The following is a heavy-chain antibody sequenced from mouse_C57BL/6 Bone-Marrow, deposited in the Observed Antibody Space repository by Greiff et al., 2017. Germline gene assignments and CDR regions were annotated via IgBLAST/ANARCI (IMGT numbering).Heavy chain of an antibody. CDR1: GFNITDDY. J-gene: IGHJ2*01. Sequence: VQLQQSGAALVRPGASVTLSCTASGFNITDDYMHWVKQRPEQGLEWIGWIDPENGDTEYASKFQGEATITADTSSNTAYLQLSSLTSEDTAVYYCTLGKLDYWGRGTTLTVSS. V-gene: IGHV14-4*01. CDR2: IDPENGDT. CDR3: TLGKLDY. D-gene: IGHD2-1*01.